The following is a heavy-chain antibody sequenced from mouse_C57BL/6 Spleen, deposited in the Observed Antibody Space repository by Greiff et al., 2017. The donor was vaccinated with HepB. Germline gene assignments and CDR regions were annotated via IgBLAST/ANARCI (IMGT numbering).Heavy chain of an antibody. CDR3: ARVRSTMVTTDWYFDV. CDR1: GFTFSDFY. CDR2: SRNKANDYTT. Sequence: EVKLMESGGGLVQSGRSLRLSCATSGFTFSDFYMEWVRQAPGKGLEWIAASRNKANDYTTEYSASVKGRFIVSRDTSQSILYLQMNALRAEDTAIYYCARVRSTMVTTDWYFDVWGTGTTVTVSS. V-gene: IGHV7-1*01. J-gene: IGHJ1*03. D-gene: IGHD2-1*01.